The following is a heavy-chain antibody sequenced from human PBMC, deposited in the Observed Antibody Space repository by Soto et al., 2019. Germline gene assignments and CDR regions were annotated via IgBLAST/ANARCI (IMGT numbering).Heavy chain of an antibody. D-gene: IGHD6-19*01. V-gene: IGHV6-1*01. Sequence: SQTLSLTCAISGDSVSSNSAAWNWIRQSPSRGLEWLGRTYYRSKWYNDYAVSVKSRITINPDTSKNQFSLQLHSVTPEATAVYYCAREWLVGFYYYYGMDVWGQGTTVTVSS. CDR1: GDSVSSNSAA. J-gene: IGHJ6*02. CDR3: AREWLVGFYYYYGMDV. CDR2: TYYRSKWYN.